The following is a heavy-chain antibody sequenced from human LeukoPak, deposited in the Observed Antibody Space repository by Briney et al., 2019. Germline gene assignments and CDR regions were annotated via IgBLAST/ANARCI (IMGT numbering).Heavy chain of an antibody. CDR1: GGSISSYY. V-gene: IGHV4-59*01. Sequence: SETLSLTCTVSGGSISSYYWSWIRQPPGKGLEWIGYIYYSGSTNYNPSLKSRVTISVDTSKNQFSLKLSSVTAADTAVYYCARAQLFYSNYEGFFDYWGQGTLVTVSS. CDR3: ARAQLFYSNYEGFFDY. D-gene: IGHD4-11*01. J-gene: IGHJ4*02. CDR2: IYYSGST.